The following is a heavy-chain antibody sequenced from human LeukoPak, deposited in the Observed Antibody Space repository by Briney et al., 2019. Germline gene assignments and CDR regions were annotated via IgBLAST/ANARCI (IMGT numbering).Heavy chain of an antibody. CDR1: VYTFRDNG. CDR2: IRYEGNIK. J-gene: IGHJ4*02. V-gene: IGHV3-30*02. CDR3: AKDYNYGFDY. D-gene: IGHD5-24*01. Sequence: GGSLRLSCAASVYTFRDNGLCGVPQALGEGLEWWAFIRYEGNIKSDADSVKGRFTISRDKFNNILYLQMNSLRAEDRAVYYCAKDYNYGFDYWAQGAEVSVSA.